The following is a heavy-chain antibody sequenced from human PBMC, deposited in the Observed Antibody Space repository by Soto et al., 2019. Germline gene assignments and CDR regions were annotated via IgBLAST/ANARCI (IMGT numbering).Heavy chain of an antibody. CDR1: GGTFSSYA. CDR2: IIPIFGTA. V-gene: IGHV1-69*13. CDR3: ARGGYSYGYYYYYGMDV. Sequence: ASVKVSCKASGGTFSSYAISWVRQAPGQGLEWMGGIIPIFGTANYAQKFQGRVTITADESTSTAYMELSSLRSEDTAVYYCARGGYSYGYYYYYGMDVWGQGTTVTVSS. J-gene: IGHJ6*02. D-gene: IGHD5-18*01.